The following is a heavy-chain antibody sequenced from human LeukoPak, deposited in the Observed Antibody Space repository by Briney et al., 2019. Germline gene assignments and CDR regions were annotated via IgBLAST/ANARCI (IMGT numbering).Heavy chain of an antibody. CDR2: IYPSGGST. V-gene: IGHV1-46*01. J-gene: IGHJ4*02. CDR3: ARSKTRFDY. CDR1: VYTFTGYY. Sequence: ASVKVSCKASVYTFTGYYMHWVRQAPGQGLEWMGIIYPSGGSTSYAQKFQGRATMTRNTSTSTVYMELSSLASEDTAVYYCARSKTRFDYWGQGALVTVSS.